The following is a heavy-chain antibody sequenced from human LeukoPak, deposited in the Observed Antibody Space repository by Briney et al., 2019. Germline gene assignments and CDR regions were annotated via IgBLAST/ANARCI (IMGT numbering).Heavy chain of an antibody. Sequence: GASVKVSCKASGDTFSSYAISWVRQAPGQGLEWMGRIIPIFGTANYAQKFQGRVTITADESTSTAYMELSSLRSEGTAVYYCARAYSGSYTAPSFFDYWGQGTLVTVSS. V-gene: IGHV1-69*13. CDR2: IIPIFGTA. D-gene: IGHD1-26*01. J-gene: IGHJ4*02. CDR3: ARAYSGSYTAPSFFDY. CDR1: GDTFSSYA.